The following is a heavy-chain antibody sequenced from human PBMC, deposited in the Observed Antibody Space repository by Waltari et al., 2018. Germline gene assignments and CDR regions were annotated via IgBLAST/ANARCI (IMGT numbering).Heavy chain of an antibody. CDR3: ARSETPLLAFDI. Sequence: EVQLVESGGGLIQPGGSLSLSCAASGFTVSSNSMSWVRQAPGKGVEWVSVIYSGGSTYYADSVKGRFTISRDNSKNTLYLQMNSLRAEDTAVYYCARSETPLLAFDIWGQGTMVTVSS. D-gene: IGHD2-15*01. CDR2: IYSGGST. J-gene: IGHJ3*02. V-gene: IGHV3-53*01. CDR1: GFTVSSNS.